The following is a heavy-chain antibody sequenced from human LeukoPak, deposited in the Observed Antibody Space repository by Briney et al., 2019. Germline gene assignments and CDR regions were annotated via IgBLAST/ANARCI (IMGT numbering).Heavy chain of an antibody. CDR1: GYTFTTYD. Sequence: GASVKVSCKASGYTFTTYDINWVRQATGQGLEWMGIINPSGGSTSYAQKFQGRVTMTRDTSTSTVYMELSSLRSEDTAVYYCAREQGSSGWVPDYWGQGTLVTVSS. CDR3: AREQGSSGWVPDY. J-gene: IGHJ4*02. CDR2: INPSGGST. V-gene: IGHV1-46*01. D-gene: IGHD6-19*01.